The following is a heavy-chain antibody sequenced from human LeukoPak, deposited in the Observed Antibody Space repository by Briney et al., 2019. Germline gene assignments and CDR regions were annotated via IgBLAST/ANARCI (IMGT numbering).Heavy chain of an antibody. CDR3: ARDLGMRGYYYMDV. CDR1: GGTFSSYA. Sequence: SVKVSCKASGGTFSSYAISWVRQAPGQGLEWMGGIIPMFGTAHYAQKFQGRVTITTDESTSTAYVELSSLRSEDTAVYYCARDLGMRGYYYMDVWGRGTTVTVSS. J-gene: IGHJ6*03. V-gene: IGHV1-69*05. CDR2: IIPMFGTA.